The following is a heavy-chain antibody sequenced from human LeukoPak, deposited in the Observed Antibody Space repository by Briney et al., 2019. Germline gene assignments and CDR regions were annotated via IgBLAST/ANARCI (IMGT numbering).Heavy chain of an antibody. CDR2: IKQDGSEK. D-gene: IGHD2-21*02. CDR1: GFALSGRF. Sequence: GGSLRLSCAASGFALSGRFMIWVRQAPGKGLEWVANIKQDGSEKYYVDSVKGRFTISRDNAKNSLYLQMNSLRAEDTAVYYCAREEVVAAMISYYYYDMDVWGQGTTVTVSS. CDR3: AREEVVAAMISYYYYDMDV. J-gene: IGHJ6*02. V-gene: IGHV3-7*01.